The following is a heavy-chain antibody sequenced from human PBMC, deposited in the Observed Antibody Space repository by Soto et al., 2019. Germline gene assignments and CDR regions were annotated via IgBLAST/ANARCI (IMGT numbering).Heavy chain of an antibody. CDR3: ATNYGSGSTHFDY. J-gene: IGHJ4*02. CDR2: VIPILGMA. V-gene: IGHV1-69*02. D-gene: IGHD3-10*01. CDR1: EGTFNSYT. Sequence: QVQLVQSGAEVKKPGSSVKVSCTASEGTFNSYTISWVRQAPGQGLEWMGRVIPILGMANFAQKFQGRVMITVDKSTSTAYTVLSSLRSDDTAVYYCATNYGSGSTHFDYWGQGTLVTVSS.